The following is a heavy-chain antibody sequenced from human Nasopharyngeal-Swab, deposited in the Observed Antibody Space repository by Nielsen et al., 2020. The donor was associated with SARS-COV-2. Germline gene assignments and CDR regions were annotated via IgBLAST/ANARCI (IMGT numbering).Heavy chain of an antibody. Sequence: WVRQAPGQGLEWMGIINPSGGSTSYAQKFQGRVTMTRDTSTSTVYMELSSLRSEDTAVYYCASGYGSGGGKYFQHWGQGTLVTVSS. V-gene: IGHV1-46*01. CDR3: ASGYGSGGGKYFQH. CDR2: INPSGGST. D-gene: IGHD3-10*01. J-gene: IGHJ1*01.